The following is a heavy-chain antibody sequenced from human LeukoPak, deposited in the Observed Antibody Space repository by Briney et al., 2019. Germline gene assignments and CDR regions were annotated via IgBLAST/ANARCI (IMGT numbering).Heavy chain of an antibody. Sequence: GGSLRLSCAASGFTFSSYWMSWVRQAPGKGLEWVANIKQDGSEKYYVDSVKGRFTISRDNAKNSLYLQMNSLRAEDTAVYYCARDRYDILTGYYIDYWGQGTLVTVSS. CDR1: GFTFSSYW. V-gene: IGHV3-7*01. CDR3: ARDRYDILTGYYIDY. J-gene: IGHJ4*02. CDR2: IKQDGSEK. D-gene: IGHD3-9*01.